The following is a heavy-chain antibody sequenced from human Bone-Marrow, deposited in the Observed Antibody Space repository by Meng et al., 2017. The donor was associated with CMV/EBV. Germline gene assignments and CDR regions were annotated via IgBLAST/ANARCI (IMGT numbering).Heavy chain of an antibody. CDR2: IRYDGSNK. CDR3: ARYGYSSSSADYYYGMDV. CDR1: GFTFSSYG. Sequence: GESLKISCAASGFTFSSYGMYWVRQAPGKGLEWVAFIRYDGSNKYYADSVKGRFTISRDNAKNTLYLQMNSLRAEDTAVYYCARYGYSSSSADYYYGMDVWGQGTTVTVSS. D-gene: IGHD6-6*01. V-gene: IGHV3-30*02. J-gene: IGHJ6*02.